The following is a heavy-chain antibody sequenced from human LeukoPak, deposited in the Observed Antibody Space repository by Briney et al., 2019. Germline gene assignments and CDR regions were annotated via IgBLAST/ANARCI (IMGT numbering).Heavy chain of an antibody. V-gene: IGHV3-23*01. CDR2: ISGSGGST. D-gene: IGHD2-15*01. CDR3: AKDGCSGGSCHNDAFDI. Sequence: GGSLRHSCAASGFTFSSYAMSWVRQAPGKGLEWVSAISGSGGSTYYADSVKGRFTISRDNSKNTLYLQMNSLRAEDTAVYYCAKDGCSGGSCHNDAFDIWGQGTMVTVSS. J-gene: IGHJ3*02. CDR1: GFTFSSYA.